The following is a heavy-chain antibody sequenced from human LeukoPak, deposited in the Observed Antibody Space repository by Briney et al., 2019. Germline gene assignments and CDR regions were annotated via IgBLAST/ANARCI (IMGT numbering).Heavy chain of an antibody. J-gene: IGHJ6*02. D-gene: IGHD3-9*01. CDR2: ISAYNGNT. CDR3: ARAGMGYFDWLLPNYYYYYGMDV. CDR1: GYTFTSYY. Sequence: GASMKVSCKASGYTFTSYYMHWVRQAPGQGLEWMGWISAYNGNTNYAQKLQGRVTMTTDTSTSTAYMELRSLRSDDTAVYYCARAGMGYFDWLLPNYYYYYGMDVWGQGTTVTVSS. V-gene: IGHV1-18*04.